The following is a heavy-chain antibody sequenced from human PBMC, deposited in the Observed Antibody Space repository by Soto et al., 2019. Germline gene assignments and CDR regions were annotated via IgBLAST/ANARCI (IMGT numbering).Heavy chain of an antibody. CDR3: ASLAAAGKHNWFDP. CDR2: ISSSSSYI. CDR1: GFTFSSYS. D-gene: IGHD6-13*01. Sequence: EVQLVESGGGLVKPGGSLRLSCAASGFTFSSYSMNWVRQAPGKGLEWVSSISSSSSYIYYADSVKGRFTISRDNAKNSLYLLMNSLRAEDTAVYYCASLAAAGKHNWFDPWGQGTLVTVSS. V-gene: IGHV3-21*01. J-gene: IGHJ5*02.